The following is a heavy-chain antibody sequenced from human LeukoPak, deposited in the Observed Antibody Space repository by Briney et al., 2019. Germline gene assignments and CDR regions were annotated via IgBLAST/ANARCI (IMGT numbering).Heavy chain of an antibody. CDR1: GFTFSTYS. CDR2: ISSGTTI. V-gene: IGHV3-48*01. J-gene: IGHJ4*02. Sequence: GGSPRLSCAASGFTFSTYSMNWVRQAPGKGLEWVSYISSGTTIYYADSVKGRFTISRDNAKNSLYLQMNSLRADDTAMYYCAREVTAIDYWGQGTLVTVSS. D-gene: IGHD1-14*01. CDR3: AREVTAIDY.